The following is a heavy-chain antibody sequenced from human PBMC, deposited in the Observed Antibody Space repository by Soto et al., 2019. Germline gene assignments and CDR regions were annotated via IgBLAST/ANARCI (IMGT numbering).Heavy chain of an antibody. J-gene: IGHJ6*03. CDR3: ARGIMITFGGADYYMDV. V-gene: IGHV4-59*01. D-gene: IGHD3-16*01. CDR2: IYYSGST. Sequence: PSETLSLTCTVSGGSISSYYWSWIRQPPGKGLEWIGYIYYSGSTNYNPSLKSRVTISVDTSKNQFSLKLSSVTAADTAVYYCARGIMITFGGADYYMDVWGKGTTVTVSS. CDR1: GGSISSYY.